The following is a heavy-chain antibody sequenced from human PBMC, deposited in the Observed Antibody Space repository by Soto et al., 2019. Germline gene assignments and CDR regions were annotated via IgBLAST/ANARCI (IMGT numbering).Heavy chain of an antibody. CDR2: IYSGGST. D-gene: IGHD6-13*01. CDR3: ARGLVQQLVSYYYGMDV. Sequence: VQLVETGGGLIQPGGSLRLSCAASGFTVSSNYMSWVRQAPGKGLEWVSVIYSGGSTYYADSVKGRFTISRDNSKNTLYLQMNSLRAEDTAVYYCARGLVQQLVSYYYGMDVWGQGTTVTVSS. CDR1: GFTVSSNY. J-gene: IGHJ6*02. V-gene: IGHV3-53*02.